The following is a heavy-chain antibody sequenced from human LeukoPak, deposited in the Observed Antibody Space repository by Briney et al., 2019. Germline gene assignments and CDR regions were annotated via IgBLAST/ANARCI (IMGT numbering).Heavy chain of an antibody. CDR2: VYYSGSA. D-gene: IGHD1/OR15-1a*01. CDR1: GGSAGSGTCY. V-gene: IGHV4-39*07. CDR3: ARKPIINNAWYYFDY. Sequence: SETLSLTCTVSGGSAGSGTCYWSWIRQSPGKGLKWIGNVYYSGSAYYNPSLKSRVTMSVDTSKNQFSLKLSSVTAADTAVYYCARKPIINNAWYYFDYWGQGTLVTVSS. J-gene: IGHJ4*02.